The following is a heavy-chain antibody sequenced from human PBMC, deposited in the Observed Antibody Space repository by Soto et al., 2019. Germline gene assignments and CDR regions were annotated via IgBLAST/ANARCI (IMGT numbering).Heavy chain of an antibody. D-gene: IGHD3-3*01. J-gene: IGHJ5*02. Sequence: GASVKVSCKVSGDTFNYYGISWMRQAPGQGLEWMGWISNYNGKTDYAQKFQGRVTMTTDTSTSTAYMDLRSLRSDDTAVYYCARSNDFSAPLRYNWLGPWGQGTLVTVSS. V-gene: IGHV1-18*01. CDR1: GDTFNYYG. CDR3: ARSNDFSAPLRYNWLGP. CDR2: ISNYNGKT.